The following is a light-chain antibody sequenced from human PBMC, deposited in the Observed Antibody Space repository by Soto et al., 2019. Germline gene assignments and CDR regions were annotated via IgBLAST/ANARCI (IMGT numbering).Light chain of an antibody. Sequence: DIVLTQSPGTLSVSPGERATLSCRASQTISSIYLACYQQKHGQAPSLLIYGTSSSATGIPDRFSGSGSRTDFTLTISRLDPEDSAISYCQQYVSWTFGQGTNVDIK. CDR3: QQYVSWT. J-gene: IGKJ1*01. CDR1: QTISSIY. CDR2: GTS. V-gene: IGKV3-20*01.